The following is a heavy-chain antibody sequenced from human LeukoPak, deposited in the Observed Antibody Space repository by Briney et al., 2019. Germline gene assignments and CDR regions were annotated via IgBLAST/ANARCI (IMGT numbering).Heavy chain of an antibody. CDR1: GYTFTCYY. V-gene: IGHV1-2*02. CDR2: IDPNNGGT. D-gene: IGHD3-16*01. J-gene: IGHJ1*01. CDR3: ATDEGG. Sequence: ASLKVSCKASGYTFTCYYMHWVRQAPGQGLEWMGFIDPNNGGTNYAQKFQGRVTLTRDTSISTAYMELSSLRSDDTAVYHCATDEGGWGQGTLVTVSS.